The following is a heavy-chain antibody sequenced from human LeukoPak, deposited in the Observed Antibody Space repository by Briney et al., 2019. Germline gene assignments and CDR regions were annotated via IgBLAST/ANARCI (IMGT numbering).Heavy chain of an antibody. CDR2: IKSKTDGGTT. D-gene: IGHD5-18*01. J-gene: IGHJ4*02. CDR3: TTDPGQLWSPLSTHFDY. Sequence: GGSLRLSCAASGFTFSSYWMSWVRQAPGKGLEWVGRIKSKTDGGTTDYAAPVKGRFTISRDDSKNTLYLQMNSLKTEDTAVYYCTTDPGQLWSPLSTHFDYWGQGTLVTVSS. CDR1: GFTFSSYW. V-gene: IGHV3-15*01.